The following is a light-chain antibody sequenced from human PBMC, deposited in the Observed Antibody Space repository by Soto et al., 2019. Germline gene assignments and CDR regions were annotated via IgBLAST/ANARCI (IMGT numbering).Light chain of an antibody. CDR2: DAS. V-gene: IGKV1-5*01. Sequence: DIQMTQSPSALSASVGDRVTITCRASQSISSWLAWYQRKPGKAPKLLIYDASSLESGVSTRFSGIGSGTEFTLTLSSLQPDEFVTYFCQHSNSYPFTFGQGTKLEIK. CDR3: QHSNSYPFT. CDR1: QSISSW. J-gene: IGKJ2*01.